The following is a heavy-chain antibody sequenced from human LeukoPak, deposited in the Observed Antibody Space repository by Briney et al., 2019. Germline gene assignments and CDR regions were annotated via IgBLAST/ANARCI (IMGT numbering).Heavy chain of an antibody. Sequence: SQTLSLTCAVSGGSISSGGYSWSWIRQPPGKGLEWIGYIYHSGSTYYNPSLKSRVTISVDRSKNQFSLKLCSVTAADTAVYYCARAGGYYGSGSYYRIAFDIWGQGTMVTVSS. V-gene: IGHV4-30-2*01. CDR2: IYHSGST. CDR1: GGSISSGGYS. J-gene: IGHJ3*02. CDR3: ARAGGYYGSGSYYRIAFDI. D-gene: IGHD3-10*01.